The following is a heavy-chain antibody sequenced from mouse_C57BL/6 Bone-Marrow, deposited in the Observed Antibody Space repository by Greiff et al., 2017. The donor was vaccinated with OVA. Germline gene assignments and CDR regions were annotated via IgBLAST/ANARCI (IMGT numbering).Heavy chain of an antibody. CDR1: GYTFTRYW. Sequence: QVQLQQPGAELVMPGASVKLSCKASGYTFTRYWMHWVKQRPGQGLEWIGEIDPSDSYTNYNQKFKGKSTLTVDKSSSTAYMQLSSLTSEDSAVYYCARGYYVGSLDYWGQGTTVTGSS. D-gene: IGHD1-1*01. J-gene: IGHJ2*01. V-gene: IGHV1-69*01. CDR2: IDPSDSYT. CDR3: ARGYYVGSLDY.